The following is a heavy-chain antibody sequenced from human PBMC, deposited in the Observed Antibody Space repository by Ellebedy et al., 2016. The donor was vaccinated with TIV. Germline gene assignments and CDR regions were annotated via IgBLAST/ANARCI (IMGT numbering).Heavy chain of an antibody. V-gene: IGHV4-31*03. CDR3: ARDASGYGIDAFDI. J-gene: IGHJ3*02. CDR2: IYYSGRT. D-gene: IGHD5-12*01. Sequence: SETLSLTCTVSGGSIDSGGYYWSWIRHHPGTGLEWIGYIYYSGRTDYNPALKSRVSMSIGTSKTQFSLKLTSVTAADTAVYYCARDASGYGIDAFDIWGHGTMVTVSA. CDR1: GGSIDSGGYY.